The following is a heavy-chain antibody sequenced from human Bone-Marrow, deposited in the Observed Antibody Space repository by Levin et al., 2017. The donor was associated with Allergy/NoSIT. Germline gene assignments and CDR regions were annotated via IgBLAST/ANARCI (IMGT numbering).Heavy chain of an antibody. Sequence: LSLPCAASGFPVSSNYMSWVRQAPGKGPEWVSVIYSGGSTYYADSVKGRFTLSRDNSKNTLYLQMNSLKAEDTAVYYCARGWFGELLSRWGQGALVTVTS. V-gene: IGHV3-53*01. CDR2: IYSGGST. D-gene: IGHD3-10*01. CDR3: ARGWFGELLSR. CDR1: GFPVSSNY. J-gene: IGHJ4*02.